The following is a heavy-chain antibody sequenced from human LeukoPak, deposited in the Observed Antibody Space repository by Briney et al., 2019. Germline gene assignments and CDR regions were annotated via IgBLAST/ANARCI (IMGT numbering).Heavy chain of an antibody. J-gene: IGHJ2*01. D-gene: IGHD5-18*01. V-gene: IGHV4-34*01. CDR2: INHSGST. Sequence: TSETLSLTCAVYGGSFSGYYWNWIRQPPGKGLEWIGEINHSGSTNYNPSLKSRVTISVDTSKNQFSLRLSSVTAADTAVYYCARGFLRGYSRGYFDLWGRGTLVTVS. CDR3: ARGFLRGYSRGYFDL. CDR1: GGSFSGYY.